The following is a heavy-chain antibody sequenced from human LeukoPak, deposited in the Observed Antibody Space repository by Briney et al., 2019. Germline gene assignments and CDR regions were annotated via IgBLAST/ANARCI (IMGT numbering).Heavy chain of an antibody. D-gene: IGHD3-16*02. Sequence: ASVKVSCKASGYTFTGYYMHWVRQAPGQGLEWMGWINPNSGGTNYAQKFQGRVTMTRDTSISTAYMELSRLRSDDTAVYYCARDRSSNYYYYMDVWGKGTTVTVSS. CDR2: INPNSGGT. CDR1: GYTFTGYY. J-gene: IGHJ6*03. CDR3: ARDRSSNYYYYMDV. V-gene: IGHV1-2*02.